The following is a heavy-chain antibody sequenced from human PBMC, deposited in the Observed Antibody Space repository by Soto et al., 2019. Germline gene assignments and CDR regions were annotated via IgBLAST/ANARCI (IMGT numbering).Heavy chain of an antibody. CDR2: INGDGSFT. D-gene: IGHD3-10*01. CDR1: AFTFKNHW. Sequence: PGGSLRLSCAASAFTFKNHWMHWVRQVPGKGPVWVSRINGDGSFTSYADAVKGRFTISRDNAKNTLSLQMNSLRAGDTAVYYCARETWFGDLTTDYWGPGTLVTVSS. V-gene: IGHV3-74*01. J-gene: IGHJ4*02. CDR3: ARETWFGDLTTDY.